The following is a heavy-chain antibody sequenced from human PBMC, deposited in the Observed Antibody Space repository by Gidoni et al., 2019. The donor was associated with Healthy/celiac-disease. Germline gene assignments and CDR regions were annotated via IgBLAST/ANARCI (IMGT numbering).Heavy chain of an antibody. CDR3: ARDTGSSSWYSHYDY. CDR2: INSDGSST. V-gene: IGHV3-74*01. J-gene: IGHJ4*02. D-gene: IGHD6-13*01. Sequence: EVQLVESGGGLVQPGGSLRLSCAASGFTFSSYWMHWVRQAPGKGLVWVSRINSDGSSTSYADSVKGRFTISRDNAKNTLYLQMNSLRAEDTAVYYCARDTGSSSWYSHYDYWGQGTLVTVSS. CDR1: GFTFSSYW.